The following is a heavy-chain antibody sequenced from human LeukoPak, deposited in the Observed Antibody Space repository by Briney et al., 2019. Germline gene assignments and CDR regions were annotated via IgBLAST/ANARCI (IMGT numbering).Heavy chain of an antibody. J-gene: IGHJ4*02. CDR2: ISSSSSYI. V-gene: IGHV3-21*01. Sequence: GGSLRLSCAASGFTFSSYSMNWVRQAPGKGLEWVSSISSSSSYIYYADSVKGRFTISRDNAKNSLYLQTNSLRAEDTAVYYCARDLEVGNSLSALDYWGQGTLVTVSS. CDR3: ARDLEVGNSLSALDY. D-gene: IGHD1/OR15-1a*01. CDR1: GFTFSSYS.